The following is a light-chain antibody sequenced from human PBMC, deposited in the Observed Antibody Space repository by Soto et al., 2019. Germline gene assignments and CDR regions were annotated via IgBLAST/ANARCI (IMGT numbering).Light chain of an antibody. V-gene: IGKV3D-20*02. J-gene: IGKJ5*01. Sequence: ILLKQSPGTLSLSPGERATVSCRASQSVSSDSLAWYQQKPGQAPRLLIYGASSRATGIPERFRGSGSGTDFTLTISRLEPEDSELYYCQQRHMWPITFGQGTRLEIK. CDR2: GAS. CDR3: QQRHMWPIT. CDR1: QSVSSDS.